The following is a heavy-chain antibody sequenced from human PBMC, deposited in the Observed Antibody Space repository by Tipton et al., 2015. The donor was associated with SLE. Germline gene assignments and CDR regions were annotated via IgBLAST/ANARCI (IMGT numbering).Heavy chain of an antibody. Sequence: TLSLTCTVSGGSISSSSYYWGWIRQPPGKGLEWIGSIYYSGSTYYNPPLKSRVTISVDTSKNQFSLKLSSVTAADTAVYYCARGIAVAGTFDYWGQGTLVTVSS. V-gene: IGHV4-39*01. CDR2: IYYSGST. J-gene: IGHJ4*02. D-gene: IGHD6-19*01. CDR1: GGSISSSSYY. CDR3: ARGIAVAGTFDY.